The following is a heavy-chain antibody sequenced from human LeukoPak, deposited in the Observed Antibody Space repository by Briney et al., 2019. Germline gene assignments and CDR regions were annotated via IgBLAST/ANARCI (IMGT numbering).Heavy chain of an antibody. CDR1: GFTFSTYA. V-gene: IGHV3-23*01. J-gene: IGHJ4*02. CDR3: AKVGELAYCGGDCYRGFDF. CDR2: ISGSGGST. D-gene: IGHD2-21*02. Sequence: GGSLRLSCAASGFTFSTYAMSWVRQAPGKGLEWVSTISGSGGSTYYADPVKGRFTISRDNSKNTLYLQMNSLRAEATAVYYCAKVGELAYCGGDCYRGFDFWGQGTLVTVSS.